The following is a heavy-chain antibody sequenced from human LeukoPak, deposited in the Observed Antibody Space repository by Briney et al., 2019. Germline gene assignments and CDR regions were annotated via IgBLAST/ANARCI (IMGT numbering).Heavy chain of an antibody. J-gene: IGHJ4*02. Sequence: PGGSLRLSCAASGFTFSTYSMNGVRQAPGKGLEWASYISSGSNTIYYADSVKGRFTISRDNAKNSLYLQMNSLRAEDTAVYYCATPFDYWGQGTLVTVSS. CDR1: GFTFSTYS. CDR3: ATPFDY. CDR2: ISSGSNTI. V-gene: IGHV3-48*01.